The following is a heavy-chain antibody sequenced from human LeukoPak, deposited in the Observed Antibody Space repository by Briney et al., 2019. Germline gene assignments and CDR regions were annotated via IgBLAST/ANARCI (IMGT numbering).Heavy chain of an antibody. CDR1: GGSISSYY. J-gene: IGHJ4*02. CDR3: ARVTGYVMEDYFDY. Sequence: SETLSLTCTVSGGSISSYYWSWIRQPAGKGLEWIGRIYTSGSTNYNPSLKSRVTMSVDTSKNQFSLKLSSVTAADTAVYYCARVTGYVMEDYFDYWGQGTLVTVSS. D-gene: IGHD6-13*01. V-gene: IGHV4-4*07. CDR2: IYTSGST.